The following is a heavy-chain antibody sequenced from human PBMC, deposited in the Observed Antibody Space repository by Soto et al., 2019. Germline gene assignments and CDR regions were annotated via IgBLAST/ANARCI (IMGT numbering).Heavy chain of an antibody. J-gene: IGHJ4*02. CDR3: ASHGNYHLGY. CDR2: IQYDGSDK. Sequence: EVQLVESGGGLVQPGGSLRLSCAASGLTFSSYWMSWVRQAPGKGLQWVANIQYDGSDKYYVDSVKGRFTISRDNAKNSLYLQMNSLRAEDTAVYYCASHGNYHLGYSGQGTLVTVSS. CDR1: GLTFSSYW. V-gene: IGHV3-7*01. D-gene: IGHD2-2*01.